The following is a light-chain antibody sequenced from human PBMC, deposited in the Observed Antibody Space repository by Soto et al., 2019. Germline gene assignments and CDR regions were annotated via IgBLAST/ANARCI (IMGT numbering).Light chain of an antibody. Sequence: DIQMNQSPSTLSASVGARVTISCRASQNIVGWLAWYQHKPGRAPKLLIYQASTLEIGVPSRFSGSGSGTEFTLTISSLQPDDSATYYCQHHDSYPITFGQGTRLEIK. CDR2: QAS. V-gene: IGKV1-5*03. CDR1: QNIVGW. CDR3: QHHDSYPIT. J-gene: IGKJ5*01.